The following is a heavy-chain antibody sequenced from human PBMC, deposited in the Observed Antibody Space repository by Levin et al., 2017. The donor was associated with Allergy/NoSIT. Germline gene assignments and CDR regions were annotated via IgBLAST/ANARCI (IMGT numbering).Heavy chain of an antibody. V-gene: IGHV3-21*01. CDR1: GFTFNSYI. D-gene: IGHD3-16*01. Sequence: GGSLRLSCAASGFTFNSYIMNWVRQAPGKGLEWVASISVSGSYIYYAESVKGRFTISRDNARKLLYLQMNSLRAEDTAVFYCARENRIGYRTTDQYYGVDVWGQGTTVTVSS. CDR3: ARENRIGYRTTDQYYGVDV. CDR2: ISVSGSYI. J-gene: IGHJ6*01.